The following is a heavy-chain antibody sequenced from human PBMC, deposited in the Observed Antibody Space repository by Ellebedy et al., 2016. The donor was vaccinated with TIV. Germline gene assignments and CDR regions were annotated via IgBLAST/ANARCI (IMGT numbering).Heavy chain of an antibody. J-gene: IGHJ4*02. CDR2: IKQDGSEK. CDR1: GFTFSNYW. CDR3: AGGGYGGPFDC. Sequence: GGSLRLSCAASGFTFSNYWMKWVRQAPGKGLEWVANIKQDGSEKYYVDSVKGRFTISRDNAKNSLFRQMNSLRVEDTAVYFCAGGGYGGPFDCWGQGTLVTVSS. D-gene: IGHD3-16*01. V-gene: IGHV3-7*03.